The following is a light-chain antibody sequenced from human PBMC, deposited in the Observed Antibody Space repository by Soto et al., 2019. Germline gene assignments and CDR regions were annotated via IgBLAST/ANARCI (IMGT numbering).Light chain of an antibody. J-gene: IGKJ5*01. CDR3: QQRTNGPSSP. Sequence: EMVLPQSPATLSLSPGERATLSCRASQNVRSYLAWYQQKPGQAPRLLIHDASSRATGIPDRFSGSGSGTDVSLTISSLEPEDSALYPCQQRTNGPSSPFGQWIRLAIK. CDR1: QNVRSY. V-gene: IGKV3-11*01. CDR2: DAS.